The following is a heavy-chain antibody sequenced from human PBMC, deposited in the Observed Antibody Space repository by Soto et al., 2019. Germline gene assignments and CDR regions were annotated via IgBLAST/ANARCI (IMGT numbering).Heavy chain of an antibody. CDR2: IKQDGSEK. D-gene: IGHD1-26*01. Sequence: GGSLRLSCAASGFTFSSYWMSWVRQAPGKGLEWVANIKQDGSEKYYVDSVKGRFTISRDNAKNSLYLQMNSLRAEDTAVYYCARVRNSGSYSRDHKEEDDAFDIWGQGTMVTVSS. J-gene: IGHJ3*02. V-gene: IGHV3-7*05. CDR3: ARVRNSGSYSRDHKEEDDAFDI. CDR1: GFTFSSYW.